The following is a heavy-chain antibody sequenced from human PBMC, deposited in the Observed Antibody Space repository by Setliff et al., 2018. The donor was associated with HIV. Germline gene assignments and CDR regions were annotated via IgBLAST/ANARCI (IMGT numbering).Heavy chain of an antibody. CDR2: INHSVST. V-gene: IGHV4-34*01. CDR3: ARGGGHHSSSLYLTGTSYFYC. CDR1: GGSFSGSY. J-gene: IGHJ4*02. D-gene: IGHD6-13*01. Sequence: SETLSLTCAVYGGSFSGSYWNWIRQPPGKGLEWIGEINHSVSTNYNPFFKSRVTISGDTSKNQFSLKLTAVTASDTAVYYFARGGGHHSSSLYLTGTSYFYCWGPGALVTVSS.